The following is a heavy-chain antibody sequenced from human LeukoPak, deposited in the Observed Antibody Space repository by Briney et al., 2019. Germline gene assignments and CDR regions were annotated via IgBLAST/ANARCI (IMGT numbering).Heavy chain of an antibody. CDR1: GYTFTSYY. Sequence: ASVKVSCKASGYTFTSYYMHWVRQAPGQGLEWMGIINPSGGSTSYAQKFQGRVTMTRDTSTSTVYMELSSLRSEDTAVYYCARQFTVGATTRPNWFDPWGQGTLVTVSS. V-gene: IGHV1-46*01. CDR2: INPSGGST. D-gene: IGHD1-26*01. J-gene: IGHJ5*02. CDR3: ARQFTVGATTRPNWFDP.